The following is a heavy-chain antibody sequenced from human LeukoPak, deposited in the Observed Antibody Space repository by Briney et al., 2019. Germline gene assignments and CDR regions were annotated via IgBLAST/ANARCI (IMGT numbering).Heavy chain of an antibody. Sequence: PGGSLRLSCATSGFTFSSYAMSWVRQAPGKGLEWVSAISGSGGSTYYADSVKGRFTISRDNSKNTLYLQMNSLRAEDTAVYYCANSEDSSGYYRRAFDYWGQGTLVTVSS. CDR3: ANSEDSSGYYRRAFDY. CDR2: ISGSGGST. J-gene: IGHJ4*02. D-gene: IGHD3-22*01. V-gene: IGHV3-23*01. CDR1: GFTFSSYA.